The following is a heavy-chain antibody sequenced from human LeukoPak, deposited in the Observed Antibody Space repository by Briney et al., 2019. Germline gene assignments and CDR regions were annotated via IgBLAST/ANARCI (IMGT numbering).Heavy chain of an antibody. D-gene: IGHD3-10*01. CDR2: ISSSSSYI. CDR1: GFTFSSYS. V-gene: IGHV3-21*01. Sequence: GGSLRLSCAASGFTFSSYSMNWVRQAPGKGLEWASSISSSSSYIYYADSVKGRFTISRDNSKNTLYLQMNSLRAEDTAVYSCAKDYGSGSGDYMDVWGKGTTVTVSS. J-gene: IGHJ6*03. CDR3: AKDYGSGSGDYMDV.